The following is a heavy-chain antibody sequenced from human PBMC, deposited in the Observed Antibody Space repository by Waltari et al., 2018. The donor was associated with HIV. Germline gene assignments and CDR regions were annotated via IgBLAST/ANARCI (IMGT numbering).Heavy chain of an antibody. V-gene: IGHV2-70*13. CDR1: GISLSPSTMC. CDR3: ARSLEVPAASFDF. Sequence: VTLRESGPALVKPRQTLTLTCTFSGISLSPSTMCVNWIRQPPGKGLKWLARIAWDDAKYYATSLKTRLTISRGSSKNQVVLTMTNMDPLDTATYYCARSLEVPAASFDFWGQGILVTVSS. D-gene: IGHD2-2*01. J-gene: IGHJ4*02. CDR2: IAWDDAK.